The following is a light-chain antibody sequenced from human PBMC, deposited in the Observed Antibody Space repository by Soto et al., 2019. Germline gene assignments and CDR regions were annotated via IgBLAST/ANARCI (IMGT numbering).Light chain of an antibody. V-gene: IGKV3-20*01. Sequence: EIVMTQSPATLSVSPGERATLSCRASQSVSSNLAWYQQKPGQAPRLLIHDASSRATGIPDRFSGSGSGADFTLTISRLEPEDFAVYYCQQYGGSLRTFGQGTKVDIK. CDR1: QSVSSN. J-gene: IGKJ1*01. CDR2: DAS. CDR3: QQYGGSLRT.